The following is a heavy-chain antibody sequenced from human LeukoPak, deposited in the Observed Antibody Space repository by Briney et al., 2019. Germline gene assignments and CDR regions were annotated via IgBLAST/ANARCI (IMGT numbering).Heavy chain of an antibody. Sequence: GGSLRLSCAASGFTFSSYGMHWVRQAPGKGLEWVAVIWYDGSNKYYADSVKGRFTISRGNSKNTLYLQMNRLRAEDTAVYYCARGKQWLESYYFDDWGQGTLVTVSS. CDR2: IWYDGSNK. CDR1: GFTFSSYG. J-gene: IGHJ4*02. CDR3: ARGKQWLESYYFDD. V-gene: IGHV3-33*01. D-gene: IGHD6-19*01.